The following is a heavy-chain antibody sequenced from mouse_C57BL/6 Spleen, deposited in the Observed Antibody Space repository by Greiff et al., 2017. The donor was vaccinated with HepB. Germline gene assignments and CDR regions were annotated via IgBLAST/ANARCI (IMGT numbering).Heavy chain of an antibody. CDR2: INPSSGYT. D-gene: IGHD2-3*01. CDR3: ARIYDRYYDFDY. J-gene: IGHJ2*01. V-gene: IGHV1-7*01. CDR1: GYTFTSYW. Sequence: VQLQQSGAELAKPGASVKLSCKASGYTFTSYWMHWVKQRPGQGLEWIGYINPSSGYTKYNQKFKDKATLTADKSSSTDYMQLSSLTYEDSAVYFCARIYDRYYDFDYWGQGTTLTVSS.